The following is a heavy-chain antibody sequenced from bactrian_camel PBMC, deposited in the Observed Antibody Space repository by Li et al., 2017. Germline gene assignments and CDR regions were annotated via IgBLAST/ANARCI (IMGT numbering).Heavy chain of an antibody. CDR2: IYNRIRTA. D-gene: IGHD7*01. CDR3: AASNNGDRCDFVY. Sequence: VQLVESGGGSVQAGGSLRLSCAASGYIGRSRCMGWFRQAPGKEREGVASIYNRIRTAYYDPSVKGRVTISLDRDNNKLYLDMNNLKPEDTAKYYCAASNNGDRCDFVYWGQGTQVTVS. V-gene: IGHV3-2*01. CDR1: GYIGRSRC. J-gene: IGHJ4*01.